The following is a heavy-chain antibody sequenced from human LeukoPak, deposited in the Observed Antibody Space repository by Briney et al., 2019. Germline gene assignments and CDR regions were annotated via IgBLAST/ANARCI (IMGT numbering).Heavy chain of an antibody. CDR2: FHNSGTS. J-gene: IGHJ4*02. CDR1: DDSISDYY. D-gene: IGHD3-22*01. V-gene: IGHV4-59*08. CDR3: ARHAPYYYDSSGYYYYFDY. Sequence: SETLSLTCTVSDDSISDYYRGWIRQPPGKGLEWIGYFHNSGTSTYNPSLKSRVTISADTSKNQFSLKLSSVTAADTAVYYCARHAPYYYDSSGYYYYFDYWGQGTLVTVSS.